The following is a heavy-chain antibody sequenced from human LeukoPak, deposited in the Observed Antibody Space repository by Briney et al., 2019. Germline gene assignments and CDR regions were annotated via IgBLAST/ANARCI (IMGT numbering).Heavy chain of an antibody. V-gene: IGHV4-4*02. CDR2: IYHSGST. CDR1: GVSITSATW. CDR3: ARQGGGSYVKWFDP. D-gene: IGHD1-26*01. Sequence: PSETLSLTCAVSGVSITSATWWSWVRQPPGKGLEWIGEIYHSGSTNYNPSLESRVTISLDKSQNQFSLKLSSMTAADTAVYYCARQGGGSYVKWFDPWGQGTLVTVSS. J-gene: IGHJ5*02.